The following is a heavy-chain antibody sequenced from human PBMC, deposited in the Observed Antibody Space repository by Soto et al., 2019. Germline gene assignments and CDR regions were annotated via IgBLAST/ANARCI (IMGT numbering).Heavy chain of an antibody. Sequence: QVQLVQSGAEVKKPGSSVKVSCKVSGGTFSNYAIDWVRLAPGHGLEWMGGIVPIFGTTYYTQKFQGRATIIADDSPSTAYLEMSSLRSEDTAIYYCARFEAVAGLYNYHGLDVWGQGTAVTVSS. CDR2: IVPIFGTT. CDR1: GGTFSNYA. D-gene: IGHD6-19*01. J-gene: IGHJ6*02. CDR3: ARFEAVAGLYNYHGLDV. V-gene: IGHV1-69*12.